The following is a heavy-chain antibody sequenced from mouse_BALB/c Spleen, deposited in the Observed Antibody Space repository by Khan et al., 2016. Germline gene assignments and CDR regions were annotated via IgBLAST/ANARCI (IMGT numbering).Heavy chain of an antibody. V-gene: IGHV1S137*01. CDR3: TREGLSDDYAMDY. J-gene: IGHJ4*01. Sequence: QVRLQQSGAELVRPGVSVKISCKGSGYTFTDYAMHWVKQSHAKGLEWIGVISTYYGDTSYNQKFEGKATMTVDKSSSTAYMELDRLTSEDSAIYYCTREGLSDDYAMDYWGQGTSVTVSS. CDR2: ISTYYGDT. D-gene: IGHD3-1*01. CDR1: GYTFTDYA.